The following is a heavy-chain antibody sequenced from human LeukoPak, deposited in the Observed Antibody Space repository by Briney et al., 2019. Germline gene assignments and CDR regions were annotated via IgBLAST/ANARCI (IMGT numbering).Heavy chain of an antibody. Sequence: LXXSXXASGFXFDDYAMRWVRHAPGKGLEWVSGISWNSGSIGYADSVKGRFTISRDNAKNSLYLQMSSLRAEDTALYYCAKSMGYSSGWSDFDYWGQGTLVTVSS. D-gene: IGHD6-19*01. CDR1: GFXFDDYA. CDR2: ISWNSGSI. V-gene: IGHV3-9*01. J-gene: IGHJ4*02. CDR3: AKSMGYSSGWSDFDY.